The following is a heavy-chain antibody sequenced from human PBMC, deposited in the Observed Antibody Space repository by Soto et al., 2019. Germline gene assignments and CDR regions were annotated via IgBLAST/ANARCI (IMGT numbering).Heavy chain of an antibody. CDR1: GGSISSGGYS. J-gene: IGHJ4*02. CDR2: VYRSGST. Sequence: QLQLQESGSGLVKPSQTLSLTCAVSGGSISSGGYSWSWIRQPPGKGLEWIGYVYRSGSTYYNPTLKSRVTISVDRAKNQSSLKLSSVTAADTAVYYCAAGMATIRNYWGQGTLVTVSS. CDR3: AAGMATIRNY. D-gene: IGHD5-12*01. V-gene: IGHV4-30-2*01.